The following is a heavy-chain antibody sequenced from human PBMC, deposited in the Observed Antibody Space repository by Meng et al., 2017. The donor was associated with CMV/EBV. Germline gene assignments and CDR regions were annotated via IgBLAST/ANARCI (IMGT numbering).Heavy chain of an antibody. Sequence: ASVKVSCQASGYTFTGYYMHWVRQPPGQGLEWMGWINPNSGGTNYAQKFQGRVTMTRDTSISTAYMELSRLRSDDTAVYYCAREVVPAAILSFRYYGMDVWGQGTTVTVSS. CDR1: GYTFTGYY. V-gene: IGHV1-2*02. CDR3: AREVVPAAILSFRYYGMDV. D-gene: IGHD2-2*01. J-gene: IGHJ6*02. CDR2: INPNSGGT.